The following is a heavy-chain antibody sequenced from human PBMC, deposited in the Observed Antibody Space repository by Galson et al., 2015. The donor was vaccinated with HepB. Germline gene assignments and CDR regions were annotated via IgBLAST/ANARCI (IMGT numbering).Heavy chain of an antibody. Sequence: QSGAEVKTPGESLRISCKGSGYIFTNYWIIWLRQMPGKGLEWMGQIDQSDYHTKYSPSYQGHVTISADRSINTAYLQWGSLKASDTAMYYWARRRGYNSGLSFDYWGQGTLVTVSS. CDR2: IDQSDYHT. CDR1: GYIFTNYW. D-gene: IGHD5-18*01. CDR3: ARRRGYNSGLSFDY. J-gene: IGHJ4*02. V-gene: IGHV5-10-1*01.